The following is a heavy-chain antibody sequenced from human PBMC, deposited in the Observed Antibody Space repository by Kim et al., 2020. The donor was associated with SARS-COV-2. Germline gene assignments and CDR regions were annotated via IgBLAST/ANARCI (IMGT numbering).Heavy chain of an antibody. CDR1: GFTFSSYG. CDR3: AKDGPGVVTASGSYFDY. D-gene: IGHD2-21*02. Sequence: GGSLRLSCAASGFTFSSYGMHWVRQAPGKGLEWVAVITYDGSNKYYADSVKGRFTISRDNSKNTLYLQMNSLRAEDTAVYYCAKDGPGVVTASGSYFDYWGEGNPFTVS. V-gene: IGHV3-30*18. CDR2: ITYDGSNK. J-gene: IGHJ4*02.